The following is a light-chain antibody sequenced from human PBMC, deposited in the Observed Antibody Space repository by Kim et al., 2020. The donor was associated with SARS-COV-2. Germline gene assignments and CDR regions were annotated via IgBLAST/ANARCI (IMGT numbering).Light chain of an antibody. J-gene: IGKJ2*02. CDR3: QQYNNWPLPCT. CDR1: QTFGTN. Sequence: YPGERATHSCRASQTFGTNVAWYQQKPGQAPRLLIYRTSTRATGVPARFSGSGSGTEFTLTISSLQSDDFATYYCQQYNNWPLPCTFGQGTKLEI. CDR2: RTS. V-gene: IGKV3-15*01.